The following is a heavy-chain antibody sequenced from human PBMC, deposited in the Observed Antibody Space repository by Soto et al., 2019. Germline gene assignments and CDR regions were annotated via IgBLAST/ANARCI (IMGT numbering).Heavy chain of an antibody. Sequence: EVQLVESGGGLVKPGGSLRLSCAASGFTFSSYSMNWVRQAPGKGLEWVSSISSRSSYIYYADSVKGRFTISRDNAKNSLYLQMNSLRAEDTAVYYCARGGSGCSGGSCYRGGYYYYYMDVWGKGTTVTVSS. CDR3: ARGGSGCSGGSCYRGGYYYYYMDV. J-gene: IGHJ6*03. CDR2: ISSRSSYI. CDR1: GFTFSSYS. V-gene: IGHV3-21*01. D-gene: IGHD2-15*01.